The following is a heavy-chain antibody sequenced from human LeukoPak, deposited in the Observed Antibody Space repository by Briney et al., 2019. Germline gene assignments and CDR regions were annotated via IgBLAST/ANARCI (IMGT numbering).Heavy chain of an antibody. CDR2: IKSKTDGGTT. CDR1: GFTFNKYG. Sequence: PGGSLRLSCTASGFTFNKYGMHWVRQAPGKGLEWVGRIKSKTDGGTTDYAAPVKGRFTISRDDSKNTLYLQMNSLKTEDTAVYYCTTSHTLPQYSSSWYDPSYYFDYWGQGTLVTVSS. CDR3: TTSHTLPQYSSSWYDPSYYFDY. J-gene: IGHJ4*02. D-gene: IGHD6-13*01. V-gene: IGHV3-15*01.